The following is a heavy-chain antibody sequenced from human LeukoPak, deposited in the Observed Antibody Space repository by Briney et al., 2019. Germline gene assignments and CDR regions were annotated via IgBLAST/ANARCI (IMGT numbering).Heavy chain of an antibody. CDR2: IKHDGGET. CDR1: GFTFRTYW. V-gene: IGHV3-7*01. CDR3: ARGRGPKRWLQPHRYFDL. Sequence: GGSLRLSCTASGFTFRTYWMSWVRQSPGNGLQWVANIKHDGGETYYMDSVKGRFTISRDNAKNSMYLEINSLRAEDTAVYYCARGRGPKRWLQPHRYFDLWGRGTLVTVSS. J-gene: IGHJ2*01. D-gene: IGHD5-24*01.